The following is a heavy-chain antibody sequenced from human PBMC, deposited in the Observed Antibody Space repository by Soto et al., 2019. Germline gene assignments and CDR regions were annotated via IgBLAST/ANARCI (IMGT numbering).Heavy chain of an antibody. CDR2: MRSIGYDGTT. CDR1: GFTFGDYG. Sequence: GGSLRLSCSASGFTFGDYGMSLFRQAPGKGLEWVGFMRSIGYDGTTEYAASVKGRFTISRDDSKSIAYLQMNSLKTEDTAVYYCTRDYYGSGSSNSFDYWGQGTLVTVSS. CDR3: TRDYYGSGSSNSFDY. J-gene: IGHJ4*02. D-gene: IGHD3-10*01. V-gene: IGHV3-49*03.